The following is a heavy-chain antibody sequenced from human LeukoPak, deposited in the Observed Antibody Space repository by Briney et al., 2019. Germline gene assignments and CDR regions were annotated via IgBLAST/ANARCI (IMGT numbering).Heavy chain of an antibody. CDR2: ICPGDSDT. CDR3: ARHTTVGGSLRFDY. D-gene: IGHD4-23*01. J-gene: IGHJ4*02. V-gene: IGHV5-51*01. CDR1: GYGFSSYW. Sequence: GESLKISCKGSGYGFSSYWIGWVRQMPGKGLEYMGIICPGDSDTKYSQSFQGQVTISADKSITTAYLQWSSLKASDTAMYYCARHTTVGGSLRFDYWGQGTLVSVSS.